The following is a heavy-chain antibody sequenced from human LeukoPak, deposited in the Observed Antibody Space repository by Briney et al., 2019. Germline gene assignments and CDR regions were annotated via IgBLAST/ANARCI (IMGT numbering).Heavy chain of an antibody. D-gene: IGHD3-10*01. Sequence: SETLSLTCTVSGGSISSYYWSWIRQPPGKGLEWIGYICYSGSTNYNPSLKSRVTISVDTSKNQFSLKLSSVTAADTAVYYCASLMVRGVIDYWGQGTLVTVSS. J-gene: IGHJ4*02. V-gene: IGHV4-59*01. CDR3: ASLMVRGVIDY. CDR1: GGSISSYY. CDR2: ICYSGST.